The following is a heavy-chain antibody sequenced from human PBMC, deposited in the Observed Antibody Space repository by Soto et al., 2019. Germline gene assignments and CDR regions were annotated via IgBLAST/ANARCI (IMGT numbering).Heavy chain of an antibody. J-gene: IGHJ5*02. CDR3: ATDLTRQLAYCFDP. Sequence: ASVKVSCRASGFSFTGYYIHWLRQAPGQGLEWMGWINAHSGGTEYAQKFQGRVTLTRDTSIATAYLTLNSLTSDDTALYYCATDLTRQLAYCFDPCGQGSKVAVS. D-gene: IGHD6-6*01. V-gene: IGHV1-2*02. CDR2: INAHSGGT. CDR1: GFSFTGYY.